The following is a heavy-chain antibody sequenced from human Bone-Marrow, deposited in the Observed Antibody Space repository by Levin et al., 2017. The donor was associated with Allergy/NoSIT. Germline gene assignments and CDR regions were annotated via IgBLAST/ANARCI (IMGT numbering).Heavy chain of an antibody. J-gene: IGHJ1*01. CDR2: IYYSGDT. CDR3: ARHSGDFHQ. D-gene: IGHD7-27*01. CDR1: GASIRNSVYY. Sequence: SSETLSLTCSVSGASIRNSVYYWGWIRQPPGKGLEWIGSIYYSGDTHYTPSLKSRVIMSVDTSTNQFSLKVTSLSAADTGIYYCARHSGDFHQWGQGTLVTVSS. V-gene: IGHV4-39*01.